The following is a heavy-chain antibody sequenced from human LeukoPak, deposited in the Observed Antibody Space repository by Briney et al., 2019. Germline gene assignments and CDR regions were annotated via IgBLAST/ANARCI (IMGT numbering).Heavy chain of an antibody. D-gene: IGHD2-2*02. V-gene: IGHV1-2*02. CDR3: ARGFRLSAIEDCFDP. CDR2: ITPNSGGT. CDR1: GYTFTAYY. J-gene: IGHJ5*02. Sequence: ASVKVSCKASGYTFTAYYMHWVRLAPGQGLEWMGWITPNSGGTKYAQRFQGRVTMTRDTSISTAYVELSGLTSDDTAVYYCARGFRLSAIEDCFDPWGQGTLVTVSS.